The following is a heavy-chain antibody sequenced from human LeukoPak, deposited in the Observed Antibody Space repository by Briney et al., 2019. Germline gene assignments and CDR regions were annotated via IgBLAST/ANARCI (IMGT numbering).Heavy chain of an antibody. J-gene: IGHJ6*02. CDR3: ARGRYCSSTSCHPRLGYYYGMDV. D-gene: IGHD2-2*01. CDR2: ISYDGSNK. V-gene: IGHV3-30-3*01. CDR1: GFTFSSYA. Sequence: GGSLRLSCAASGFTFSSYAMHWVRQAPGKGLEWVAVISYDGSNKYYADSVKGRFTISRDNSKNTLYPQMNSLRAEDTAVYYCARGRYCSSTSCHPRLGYYYGMDVWGQGTTVTVSS.